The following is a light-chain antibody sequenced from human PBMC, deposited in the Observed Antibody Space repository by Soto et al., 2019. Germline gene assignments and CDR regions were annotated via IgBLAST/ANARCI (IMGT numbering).Light chain of an antibody. CDR1: SSDVGANNY. CDR2: EVT. V-gene: IGLV2-8*01. CDR3: SSYAGTNRV. Sequence: QSALTQPPSASGSPGQSVTISCTGTSSDVGANNYVSWYQQHPGKAPKLMIHEVTKRPSGVPDRFSGSKSGNTASLTVSGLQAEDEADYYCSSYAGTNRVFGTGTKLTVL. J-gene: IGLJ1*01.